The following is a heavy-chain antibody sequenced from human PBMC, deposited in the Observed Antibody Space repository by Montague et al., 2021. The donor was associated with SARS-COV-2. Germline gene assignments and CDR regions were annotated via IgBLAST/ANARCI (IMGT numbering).Heavy chain of an antibody. V-gene: IGHV3-33*01. J-gene: IGHJ4*02. Sequence: PLRLSCAASGFTFSSYGMHWVRQAPGKGLEWVAVIWYDGSNKYYADSVKGRFTISRDNSKNTLYLQMNSLRAEDTAVYYCASQLVPRRHFDYWGQGTLVTVSS. D-gene: IGHD6-6*01. CDR3: ASQLVPRRHFDY. CDR1: GFTFSSYG. CDR2: IWYDGSNK.